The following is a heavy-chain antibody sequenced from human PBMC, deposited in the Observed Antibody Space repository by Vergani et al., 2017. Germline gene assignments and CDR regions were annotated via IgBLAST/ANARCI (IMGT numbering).Heavy chain of an antibody. CDR1: GGSISSGGYY. Sequence: QVQLQESGPGLVKPSQTLSLTCTVSGGSISSGGYYWSWIRQHPGKGLEWIGYIYYSGGTYYNPSLKSRVTISVDTSKNQFSLKLSSVTAADTAVYYCARRPNSSGYRRDDAFDIWGQGTMVTVSS. D-gene: IGHD3-22*01. V-gene: IGHV4-31*03. CDR2: IYYSGGT. J-gene: IGHJ3*02. CDR3: ARRPNSSGYRRDDAFDI.